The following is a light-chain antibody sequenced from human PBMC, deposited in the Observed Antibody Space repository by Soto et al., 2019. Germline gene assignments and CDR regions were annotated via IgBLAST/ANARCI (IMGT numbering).Light chain of an antibody. CDR3: QVWDSSSDHYV. CDR1: NIGSKS. CDR2: YDS. J-gene: IGLJ1*01. V-gene: IGLV3-21*04. Sequence: SYELTQPPSVSVAPGKTARITCGGNNIGSKSVHWYQQKPGQAPVLVIYYDSDRPSGIPERFSGSNSGNTATLTISRVEAEDEADYYCQVWDSSSDHYVFGTGTKVTLL.